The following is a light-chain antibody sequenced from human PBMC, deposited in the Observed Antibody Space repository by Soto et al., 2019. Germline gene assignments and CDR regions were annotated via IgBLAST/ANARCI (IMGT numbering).Light chain of an antibody. CDR2: AAS. CDR3: QQSYNTPYT. CDR1: QSIATF. J-gene: IGKJ2*01. Sequence: DIHMTQSPSSLSASVGDRVTITCRASQSIATFLNWYQQEPGKAPKLLIFAASSVQNGVPSTFSGSGSGTDFTLTISSLQPEDFATYYCQQSYNTPYTFGQGTKVDIK. V-gene: IGKV1-39*01.